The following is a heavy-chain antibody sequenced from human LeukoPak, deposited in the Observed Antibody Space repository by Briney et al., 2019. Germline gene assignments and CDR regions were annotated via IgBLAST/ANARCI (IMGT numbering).Heavy chain of an antibody. Sequence: SETLSLTCAVSGGSISSGGYSWSWIRQPPGKGLEWIGYIYHSGSTYYNPSLKSRVTISVDRSKNQFSLKLSSVTAADTAVYYCARGTGGYDQGGFDYWGQGTLVTVSS. J-gene: IGHJ4*02. CDR2: IYHSGST. D-gene: IGHD5-12*01. CDR1: GGSISSGGYS. V-gene: IGHV4-30-2*01. CDR3: ARGTGGYDQGGFDY.